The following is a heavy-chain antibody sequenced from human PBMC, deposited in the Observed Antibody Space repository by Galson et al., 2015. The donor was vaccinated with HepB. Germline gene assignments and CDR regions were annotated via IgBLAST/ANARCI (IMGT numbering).Heavy chain of an antibody. J-gene: IGHJ6*03. D-gene: IGHD4-11*01. Sequence: SVKVSCKASGYTFTGYYMHWVRQAPGQGLEWMGWINPNSGGTNYAQKFQGRVTMTRDTSISTAYMELSRLRSDDTAVYYCARGSQIPTVTTHLDYYYYYYMDVWGKGTTVTVSS. V-gene: IGHV1-2*02. CDR1: GYTFTGYY. CDR3: ARGSQIPTVTTHLDYYYYYYMDV. CDR2: INPNSGGT.